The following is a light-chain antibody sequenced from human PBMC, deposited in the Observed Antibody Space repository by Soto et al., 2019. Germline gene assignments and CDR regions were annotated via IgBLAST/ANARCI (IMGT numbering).Light chain of an antibody. J-gene: IGLJ1*01. CDR2: DVS. V-gene: IGLV2-14*03. CDR3: SSYTTSNTRQIV. Sequence: QSVLTQPASVSGSPGQSITIYCTGNSSDVGGYNYVSWYQHHPGKAPKPLIYDVSNRPSGVSNRFSGSKSDNTASLTISGLQPDDEADYYCSSYTTSNTRQIVFGTGTKVTVL. CDR1: SSDVGGYNY.